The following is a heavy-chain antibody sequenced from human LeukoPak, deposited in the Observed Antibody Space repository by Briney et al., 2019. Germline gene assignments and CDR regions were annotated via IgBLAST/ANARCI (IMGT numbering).Heavy chain of an antibody. J-gene: IGHJ5*02. CDR3: ARDRLVGATNWFDP. CDR2: INPDGSST. CDR1: GFTFSSYA. D-gene: IGHD1-26*01. Sequence: PGGSLRLSCAASGFTFSSYAMHWVRQAPGKGLVWVSRINPDGSSTSYADSVKGRFTISRDNAKNTLYLQMNSLKAEDTAVYYCARDRLVGATNWFDPWGQGTLVTVSS. V-gene: IGHV3-74*01.